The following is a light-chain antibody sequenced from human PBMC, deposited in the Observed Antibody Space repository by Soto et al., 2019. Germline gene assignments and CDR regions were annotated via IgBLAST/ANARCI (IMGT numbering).Light chain of an antibody. CDR2: DVT. Sequence: QSALTQPPSASGSPGQSVASSCTGTSSDVGGYNYVSWYQQHPGKAPKLMIYDVTERPPGVPDRFSGSKSGNTASLTVAGLQAEDEADYYCSSYAGSNNPVLFGGGTKLTVL. J-gene: IGLJ2*01. CDR3: SSYAGSNNPVL. CDR1: SSDVGGYNY. V-gene: IGLV2-8*01.